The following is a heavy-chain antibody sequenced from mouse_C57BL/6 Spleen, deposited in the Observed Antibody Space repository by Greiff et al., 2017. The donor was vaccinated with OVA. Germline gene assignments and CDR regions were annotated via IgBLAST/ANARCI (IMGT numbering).Heavy chain of an antibody. CDR1: GYTFTSYW. J-gene: IGHJ4*01. Sequence: VQLQQPGAELVMPGASVKLSCKASGYTFTSYWMHWVKQRPGQGLEWIGEIDPSDSYTNYNQKFKGKSTLTVDKSSSTAYMQRSSLTSEDSAVYYCARGDGFYAMDYWGQGTSVTVSS. V-gene: IGHV1-69*01. D-gene: IGHD2-3*01. CDR3: ARGDGFYAMDY. CDR2: IDPSDSYT.